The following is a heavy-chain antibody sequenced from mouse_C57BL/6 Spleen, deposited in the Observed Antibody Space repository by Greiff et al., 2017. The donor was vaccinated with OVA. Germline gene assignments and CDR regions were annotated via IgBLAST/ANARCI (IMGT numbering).Heavy chain of an antibody. Sequence: EVMLVESGGGLVQPGGSMKLSCAASGFTFSDAWMDWVRQSPEKGLEWVAEIRNKANNHATYYAESVKGRFTISRDDSKSSVYLQMNSLRAEDTGIYYCTLYWDEDYYAMDYWGQGTSVTVSS. D-gene: IGHD4-1*01. CDR1: GFTFSDAW. CDR2: IRNKANNHAT. V-gene: IGHV6-6*01. CDR3: TLYWDEDYYAMDY. J-gene: IGHJ4*01.